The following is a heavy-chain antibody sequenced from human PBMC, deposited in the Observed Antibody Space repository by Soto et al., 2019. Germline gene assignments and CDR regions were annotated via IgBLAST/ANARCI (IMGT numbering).Heavy chain of an antibody. Sequence: PGVSLRLSCAASGVPFSSYAMSWVRQAPGKGLEWVSAISGSGGSTYYADSVKGRFTISRDNSKNTLYLQMNSLRAEDTAVYYCGKVGLYCSCGSCQRLGLYGCGQGTT. J-gene: IGHJ6*02. CDR1: GVPFSSYA. CDR2: ISGSGGST. D-gene: IGHD2-15*01. CDR3: GKVGLYCSCGSCQRLGLYG. V-gene: IGHV3-23*01.